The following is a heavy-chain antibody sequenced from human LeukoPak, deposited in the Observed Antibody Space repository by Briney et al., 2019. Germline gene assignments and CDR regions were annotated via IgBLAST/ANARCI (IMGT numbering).Heavy chain of an antibody. Sequence: PPETLSLTCAVSGYSISSGYYWGWIRQPPGKGLEWIGCIYHSGNTYYNPSLKSRVTISVDTSKNQFSLKLSSVTAADTAVYYCARVAVFGRSSNYYYMDVWGKGTTVTVSS. CDR2: IYHSGNT. J-gene: IGHJ6*03. V-gene: IGHV4-38-2*01. CDR3: ARVAVFGRSSNYYYMDV. D-gene: IGHD3-16*01. CDR1: GYSISSGYY.